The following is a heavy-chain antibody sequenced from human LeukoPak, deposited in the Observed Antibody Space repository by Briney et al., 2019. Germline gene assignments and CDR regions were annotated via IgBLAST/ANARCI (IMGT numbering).Heavy chain of an antibody. CDR3: ARDVVEWEPNNWFDP. D-gene: IGHD1-26*01. CDR2: IIPIFGTA. J-gene: IGHJ5*02. Sequence: EASVKVSCKASGGTFSSYAISWVRQAPGQGLEWMGGIIPIFGTANYAQKFQGRVTITADESTSTAYMELRSLRSEDTAVYYCARDVVEWEPNNWFDPWGQGTLVTVSS. V-gene: IGHV1-69*13. CDR1: GGTFSSYA.